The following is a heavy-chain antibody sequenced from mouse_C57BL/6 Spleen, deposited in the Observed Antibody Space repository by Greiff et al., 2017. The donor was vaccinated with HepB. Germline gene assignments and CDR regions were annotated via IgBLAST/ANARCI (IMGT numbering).Heavy chain of an antibody. D-gene: IGHD2-14*01. Sequence: QVQLQQPGAELVRPGSSVKLSCKASGYTFTSYWMHWVKQRPIQGLEWIGNIDPSDSETHYNQKFKDKATLTVDKSSSTAYMQLSSLTSEDSAVYYCARWGGGYAMDYWGQGTSGTVSS. CDR1: GYTFTSYW. CDR3: ARWGGGYAMDY. CDR2: IDPSDSET. J-gene: IGHJ4*01. V-gene: IGHV1-52*01.